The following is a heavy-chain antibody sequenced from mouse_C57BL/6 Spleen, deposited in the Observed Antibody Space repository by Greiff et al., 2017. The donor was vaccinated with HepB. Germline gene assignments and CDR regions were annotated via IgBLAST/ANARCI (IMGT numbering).Heavy chain of an antibody. Sequence: VQLQQSGPELVKPGASVKISCKASGYSFTDYNMNWVKQSNGKSLEWIGVINPNYGTTSYNQKFKGKATLTVDQSSSTAYMQLNSLTSEDSAVYYCARRGYYDYDGGVYYAKDYWGQGTSVTVSS. J-gene: IGHJ4*01. CDR2: INPNYGTT. CDR1: GYSFTDYN. D-gene: IGHD2-4*01. V-gene: IGHV1-39*01. CDR3: ARRGYYDYDGGVYYAKDY.